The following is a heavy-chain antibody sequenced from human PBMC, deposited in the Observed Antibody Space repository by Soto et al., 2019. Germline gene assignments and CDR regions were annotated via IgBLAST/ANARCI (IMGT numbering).Heavy chain of an antibody. CDR2: IYHSGST. V-gene: IGHV4-4*02. CDR3: ARSPRGYCSSTSCYVLDY. Sequence: QVQLHESGPGLVKPSGTLSLTCAVSGGSISSSNWWSWVRQPPGKGLEWIGEIYHSGSTNYNPSLKSRVTISVDKSKNQFSLKLSSVTAADTAVYYCARSPRGYCSSTSCYVLDYWGQGTLVTVSS. J-gene: IGHJ4*02. D-gene: IGHD2-2*01. CDR1: GGSISSSNW.